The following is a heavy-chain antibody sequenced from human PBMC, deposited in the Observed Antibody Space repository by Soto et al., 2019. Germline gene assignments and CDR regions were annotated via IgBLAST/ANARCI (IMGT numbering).Heavy chain of an antibody. CDR2: VYSSGTT. CDR3: ARDIGSYAYGEGY. V-gene: IGHV4-4*07. D-gene: IGHD3-10*01. J-gene: IGHJ4*02. Sequence: LSLTCSVSGGSINSYWWSWIRQPAGKGLEWIGRVYSSGTTDYNPSLNSRATMSVETSKNQFSLKLSSVTAADTAVYYCARDIGSYAYGEGYWGQGIQVTVSS. CDR1: GGSINSYW.